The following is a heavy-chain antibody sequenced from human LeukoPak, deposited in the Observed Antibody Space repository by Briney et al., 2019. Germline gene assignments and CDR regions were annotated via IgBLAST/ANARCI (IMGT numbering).Heavy chain of an antibody. CDR2: IIPIFGTA. CDR3: ARRIAVAGTRAFDI. J-gene: IGHJ3*02. Sequence: SVKVSCKASGGTSSSYAISWVRQAPGQGLEWMGGIIPIFGTANYAQKFQGRVTITTDESTSTAYMELSSLRSEDTAVYYCARRIAVAGTRAFDIWGQGTMVTVSS. V-gene: IGHV1-69*05. D-gene: IGHD6-19*01. CDR1: GGTSSSYA.